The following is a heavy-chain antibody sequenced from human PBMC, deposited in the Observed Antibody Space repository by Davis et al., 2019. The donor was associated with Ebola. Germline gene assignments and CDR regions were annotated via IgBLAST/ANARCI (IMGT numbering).Heavy chain of an antibody. CDR3: ARGYSYGPYNWFDP. V-gene: IGHV4-4*02. CDR2: IYHSGST. Sequence: SETLSLTCAVSGGSISSSNWWSWVRQPPGKGLEWIGEIYHSGSTNYNPSLKSRVTISVDKSKNQFSLKLSSVTAADTAVYYCARGYSYGPYNWFDPWGQGTLVTVSS. J-gene: IGHJ5*02. D-gene: IGHD5-18*01. CDR1: GGSISSSNW.